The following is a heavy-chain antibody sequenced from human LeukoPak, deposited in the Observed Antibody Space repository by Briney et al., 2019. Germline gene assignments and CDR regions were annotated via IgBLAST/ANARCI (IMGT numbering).Heavy chain of an antibody. CDR2: ISAYNGNT. CDR1: GYTFTSYG. CDR3: ARVKGIFGVVNDFDY. D-gene: IGHD3-3*01. J-gene: IGHJ4*02. V-gene: IGHV1-18*01. Sequence: ASVKVSCKASGYTFTSYGISWVRQAPGQGLEWMGWISAYNGNTNYAQKLQGRVTMTTDTSTSKAYMELRSLRSDDTAVYYCARVKGIFGVVNDFDYWGQGTLVTVSS.